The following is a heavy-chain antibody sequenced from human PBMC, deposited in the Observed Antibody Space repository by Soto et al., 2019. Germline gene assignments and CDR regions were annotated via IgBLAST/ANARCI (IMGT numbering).Heavy chain of an antibody. CDR2: INHSGST. CDR1: GGSFSGYY. D-gene: IGHD6-19*01. J-gene: IGHJ6*02. Sequence: SETLSLTCAVYGGSFSGYYWSWIRQPPGKGLEWIGEINHSGSTNYNPSLKSRVTISVDTSKNQFSLKLSSVTAADTAVYYCARARIAVAGYYYYGMDVWGQGTTVTVSS. V-gene: IGHV4-34*01. CDR3: ARARIAVAGYYYYGMDV.